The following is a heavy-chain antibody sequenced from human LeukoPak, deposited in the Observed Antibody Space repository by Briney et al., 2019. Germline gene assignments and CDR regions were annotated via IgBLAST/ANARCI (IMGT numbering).Heavy chain of an antibody. CDR3: VAYYYDSNGYYFVDY. CDR1: GGSFSGYY. J-gene: IGHJ4*02. D-gene: IGHD3-22*01. Sequence: SDPLSLTCGVHGGSFSGYYWSCIRQPPGKALEYIGDINHRGSTNYKPSLKSRVTISVDTSKNQYSLKLSSVTAADTAVYYCVAYYYDSNGYYFVDYWGQGTLVTVSS. CDR2: INHRGST. V-gene: IGHV4-34*01.